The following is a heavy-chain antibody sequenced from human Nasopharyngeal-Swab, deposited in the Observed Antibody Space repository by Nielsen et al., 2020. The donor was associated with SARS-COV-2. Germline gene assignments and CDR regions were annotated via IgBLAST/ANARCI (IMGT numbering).Heavy chain of an antibody. D-gene: IGHD2/OR15-2a*01. CDR3: AKEGSRTTVITIYWYFDL. J-gene: IGHJ2*01. CDR2: ISGSGGST. Sequence: GESLKISCEASGFTFSSYAMSWVRQAPGKGLEWVSAISGSGGSTYYADSVKGRFTISRDNSKNTLYLQMNSLRAEDTAVYYCAKEGSRTTVITIYWYFDLWGRGTLVTVSS. V-gene: IGHV3-23*01. CDR1: GFTFSSYA.